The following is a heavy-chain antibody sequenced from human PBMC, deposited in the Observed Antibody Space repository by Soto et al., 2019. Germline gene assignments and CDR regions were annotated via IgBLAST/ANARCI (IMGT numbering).Heavy chain of an antibody. CDR1: GASITTYY. Sequence: SETLSLTCDVSGASITTYYWSWIRQAPGKGLEWIGNVYHTGSTDYNSSLKSRVTISVDTSKNQFSLNMNSVTAADTAVYYCARRLFGSGWTLDSWGQGALVTVS. D-gene: IGHD6-19*01. J-gene: IGHJ4*02. CDR3: ARRLFGSGWTLDS. V-gene: IGHV4-59*01. CDR2: VYHTGST.